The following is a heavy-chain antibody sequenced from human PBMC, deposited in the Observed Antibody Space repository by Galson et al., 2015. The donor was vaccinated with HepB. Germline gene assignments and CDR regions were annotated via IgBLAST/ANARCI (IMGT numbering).Heavy chain of an antibody. J-gene: IGHJ4*02. CDR2: IRSKAYGGTT. D-gene: IGHD3-22*01. Sequence: SLRLSCAASGFIFGDYAMSWFRQAPGKGLEWVGFIRSKAYGGTTQFAASVKGRFTISRDDSKSIAYLQMNSLKSEATAVYYCARVLRPYYDDSSGYGDYWGQGTLVTGSS. V-gene: IGHV3-49*03. CDR3: ARVLRPYYDDSSGYGDY. CDR1: GFIFGDYA.